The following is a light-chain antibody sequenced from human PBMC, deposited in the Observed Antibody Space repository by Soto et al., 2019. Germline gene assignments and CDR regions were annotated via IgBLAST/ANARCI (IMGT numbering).Light chain of an antibody. CDR3: QQFNDYVWT. CDR1: QNIERY. J-gene: IGKJ1*01. Sequence: DIQMAKSPSTLFASVVEIVNITSPASQNIERYMAWYQQKPGRAPSLIIYDASTLERGVPSRFSGSGSGTEFTLIISNLQPDDFATYYCQQFNDYVWTCGQGTTGDI. CDR2: DAS. V-gene: IGKV1-5*01.